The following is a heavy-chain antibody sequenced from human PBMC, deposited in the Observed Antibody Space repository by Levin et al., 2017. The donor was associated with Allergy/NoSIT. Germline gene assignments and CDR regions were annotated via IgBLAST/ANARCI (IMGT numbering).Heavy chain of an antibody. CDR3: AADCGRLYYKTNECADAFDI. J-gene: IGHJ3*02. Sequence: GASVKVSCKASGFTFTSSAVQWVRQARGQRLEWIGWSVVGSGNTNYAQKFQERVTITRDMSTSTAYMELSSLRSEDTAVYYCAADCGRLYYKTNECADAFDIWGQGTMVTVSS. CDR1: GFTFTSSA. CDR2: SVVGSGNT. D-gene: IGHD5-12*01. V-gene: IGHV1-58*01.